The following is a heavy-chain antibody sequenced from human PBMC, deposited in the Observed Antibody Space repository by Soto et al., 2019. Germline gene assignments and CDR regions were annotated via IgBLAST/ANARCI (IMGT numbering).Heavy chain of an antibody. V-gene: IGHV4-30-4*01. CDR3: PRVGHINWFDP. CDR1: GGSISSGDYY. J-gene: IGHJ5*02. Sequence: PSETLSLTCTVSGGSISSGDYYWSWICQPPGKGLEWIGYIYYSGSAYYNPSLKSRVTISVDTSKNQFSLKLSSVTAADTAVYYCPRVGHINWFDPWGQGTLVTVSS. CDR2: IYYSGSA. D-gene: IGHD2-21*01.